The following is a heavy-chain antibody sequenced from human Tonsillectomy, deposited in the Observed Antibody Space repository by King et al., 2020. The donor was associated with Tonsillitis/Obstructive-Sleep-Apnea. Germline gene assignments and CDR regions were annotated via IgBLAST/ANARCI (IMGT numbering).Heavy chain of an antibody. J-gene: IGHJ4*02. CDR2: ISGSCGRT. D-gene: IGHD6-6*01. Sequence: VQLVESGGGLVQPGGSLRLSCAASGFTFSSYAMSWVRQAPGKGLEWVSAISGSCGRTYYAYSVKGRFTISRDNSKNTLYLQMNSLRAEDTAVYYCAKDWGDIAARPRHFDYWGQGTLVTVSS. CDR3: AKDWGDIAARPRHFDY. CDR1: GFTFSSYA. V-gene: IGHV3-23*04.